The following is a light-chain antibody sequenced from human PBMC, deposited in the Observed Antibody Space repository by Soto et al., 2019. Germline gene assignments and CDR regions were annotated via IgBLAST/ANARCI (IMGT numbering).Light chain of an antibody. Sequence: EIVLPQSPAPLSLSPGERATLSCRASQSVSSSYLAWYQQKPGQAPRLLIYGASSRATGIPDRFSGSGSGTDFTLTISRLEPEDFAVYYCHQYGISSTFGGVTKVDI. CDR1: QSVSSSY. J-gene: IGKJ4*01. CDR2: GAS. V-gene: IGKV3-20*01. CDR3: HQYGISST.